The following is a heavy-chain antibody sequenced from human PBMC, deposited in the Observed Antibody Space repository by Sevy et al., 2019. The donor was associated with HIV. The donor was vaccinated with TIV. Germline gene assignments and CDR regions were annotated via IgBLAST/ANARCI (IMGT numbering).Heavy chain of an antibody. V-gene: IGHV1-2*04. Sequence: ALVKVSCKASGYAFTGYYMHWVRQAPGQGLEWMGWINPNSGGTNYAQKFQGWVTMTRDTSISTAYMELSRLRSDDTAVYYCARALREAYYDFWSGYYYYYGMDVWGQGTTVTVSS. CDR1: GYAFTGYY. J-gene: IGHJ6*02. CDR2: INPNSGGT. D-gene: IGHD3-3*01. CDR3: ARALREAYYDFWSGYYYYYGMDV.